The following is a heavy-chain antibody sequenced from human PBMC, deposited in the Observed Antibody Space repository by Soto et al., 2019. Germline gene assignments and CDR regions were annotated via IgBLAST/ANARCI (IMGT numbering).Heavy chain of an antibody. CDR3: AKGNTSGWYFFDY. D-gene: IGHD6-19*01. V-gene: IGHV3-23*01. J-gene: IGHJ4*02. CDR1: GFTFSDCA. CDR2: ISGTGRST. Sequence: GGSLRLSCGGSGFTFSDCAMSWVRQAPGKGLEWVSGISGTGRSTFYADSVKDRFTISRDNSKNTVYLQMTSLRAEDTAVYYCAKGNTSGWYFFDYWGQGXLVTVYS.